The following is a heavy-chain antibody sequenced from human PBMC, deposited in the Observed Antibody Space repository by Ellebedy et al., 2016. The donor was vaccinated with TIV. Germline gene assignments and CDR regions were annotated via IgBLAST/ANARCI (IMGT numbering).Heavy chain of an antibody. CDR2: IYHSGST. J-gene: IGHJ5*02. Sequence: MPSETLSLTCTVSGYSISSGYYWGWIRQPPGKGLEWIGSIYHSGSTYYNPSLKSRVTISVDTSKNQFSLKLSSVTAADTAVYYCASCGGDCYSGDNWFDPWGQGTLVTVSS. V-gene: IGHV4-38-2*02. D-gene: IGHD2-21*02. CDR3: ASCGGDCYSGDNWFDP. CDR1: GYSISSGYY.